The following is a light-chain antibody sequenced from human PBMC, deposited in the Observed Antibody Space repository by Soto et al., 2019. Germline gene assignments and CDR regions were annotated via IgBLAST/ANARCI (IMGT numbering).Light chain of an antibody. CDR3: TSYTSSSSVV. J-gene: IGLJ2*01. CDR2: EVS. Sequence: QSVLTQPASVSGSPGQSITISCTGTGSDIGGYNYVSWYQQHPGKAPKVMIYEVSNRPSGVSNRFSASKSGNTASLTISAPQAEVEVDYCRTSYTSSSSVVFGGGTKLTVL. CDR1: GSDIGGYNY. V-gene: IGLV2-14*01.